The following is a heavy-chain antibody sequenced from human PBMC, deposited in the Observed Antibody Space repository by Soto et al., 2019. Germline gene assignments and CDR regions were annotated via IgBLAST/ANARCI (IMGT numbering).Heavy chain of an antibody. Sequence: SVKVSCKASGGTFSSYTISWVRQAPGQGLEWMGRIIPILGIANYAQKFQGRVTITADKSTSTAYMELSSLRSEDTAVYYCAREGIAAAGPGYFQHWGQGTLVTVSS. V-gene: IGHV1-69*04. CDR2: IIPILGIA. CDR3: AREGIAAAGPGYFQH. D-gene: IGHD6-13*01. J-gene: IGHJ1*01. CDR1: GGTFSSYT.